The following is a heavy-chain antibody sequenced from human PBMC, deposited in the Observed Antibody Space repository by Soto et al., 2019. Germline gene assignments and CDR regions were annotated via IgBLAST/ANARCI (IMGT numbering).Heavy chain of an antibody. D-gene: IGHD3-9*01. CDR1: GGTFSSYA. CDR2: IIPIFGTA. V-gene: IGHV1-69*01. CDR3: ARGTPYYDMLTGPLDRPPYGYFDR. Sequence: QVQLVQSGAEVKKPGSSVKVSCKASGGTFSSYAISWVRQAPGQGLEWMGGIIPIFGTANYAQKFQGRVTITADESTSTAYMELSSLRSEDTAVYYCARGTPYYDMLTGPLDRPPYGYFDRWGRGTLVTVSS. J-gene: IGHJ2*01.